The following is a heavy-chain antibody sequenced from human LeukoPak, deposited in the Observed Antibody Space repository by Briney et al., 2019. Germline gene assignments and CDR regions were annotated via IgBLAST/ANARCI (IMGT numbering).Heavy chain of an antibody. CDR1: GFTFSGYY. J-gene: IGHJ4*02. Sequence: GGSLRLSCAASGFTFSGYYMSWLRQAPGKGLEWLSYISSSGGRIYYADSVKGRFTISRDNDKRSLYLQLNSLRAEDTAVYYCAKDKRDEIFGVVRTLLDYWGQGTLVTVSS. D-gene: IGHD3-3*01. CDR3: AKDKRDEIFGVVRTLLDY. V-gene: IGHV3-11*01. CDR2: ISSSGGRI.